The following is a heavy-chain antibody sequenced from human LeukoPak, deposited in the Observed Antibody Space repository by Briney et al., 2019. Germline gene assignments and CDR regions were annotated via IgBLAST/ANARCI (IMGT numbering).Heavy chain of an antibody. CDR3: ARGYDYVWGSYRKDFDY. J-gene: IGHJ4*02. D-gene: IGHD3-16*02. CDR2: INPNSGGT. V-gene: IGHV1-2*02. Sequence: ASVKVSCKASGYTFTDYCMHWVRQAPGQGLEWMGWINPNSGGTNYAQKFQGRVTMTRDTSISTAYMELSRLRSDDTAVYYCARGYDYVWGSYRKDFDYWGQGTLVTVSS. CDR1: GYTFTDYC.